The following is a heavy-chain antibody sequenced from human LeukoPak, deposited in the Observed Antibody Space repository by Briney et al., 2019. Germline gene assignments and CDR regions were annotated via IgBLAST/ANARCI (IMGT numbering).Heavy chain of an antibody. CDR3: ARGTSSGWYLDY. CDR2: IYTSGST. D-gene: IGHD6-19*01. V-gene: IGHV4-4*07. J-gene: IGHJ4*02. Sequence: SETLSLTCTVSGGSISSYYWSWIRQPAGKGLEWIGRIYTSGSTNYNPSLKSRVTMSVDTTKNQFSLKLSSVTAADTAVYYCARGTSSGWYLDYWGQGTLVTVSS. CDR1: GGSISSYY.